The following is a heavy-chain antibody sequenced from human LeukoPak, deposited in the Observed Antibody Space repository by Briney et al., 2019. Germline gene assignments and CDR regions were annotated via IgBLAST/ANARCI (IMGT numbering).Heavy chain of an antibody. J-gene: IGHJ4*02. CDR2: IKQDGSEK. D-gene: IGHD5-18*01. CDR3: ARGSGYSYGFTGRERTKSRLDY. Sequence: GGSLRLSCAASGFTFSSYWMSWVRQAPGKGLEWVANIKQDGSEKYYVDSVKGRFTISRDNSKNTLYLQMNSLRAEDTAVYYCARGSGYSYGFTGRERTKSRLDYWGQGTLVSVSS. V-gene: IGHV3-7*01. CDR1: GFTFSSYW.